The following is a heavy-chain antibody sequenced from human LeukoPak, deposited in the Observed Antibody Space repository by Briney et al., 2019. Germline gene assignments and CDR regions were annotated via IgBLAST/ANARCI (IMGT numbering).Heavy chain of an antibody. V-gene: IGHV4-39*01. CDR1: GGSISTSSYY. CDR2: IYYSGST. Sequence: SETLSLTCTVSGGSISTSSYYWGWIRQPPGKGLEWIGNIYYSGSTYYNPSLKSRVTISVDTSKNQFSLNLSSVTAADTAVYYYARPKKYYDILTGYLPNWFDPWGQGTLVTVSS. CDR3: ARPKKYYDILTGYLPNWFDP. J-gene: IGHJ5*02. D-gene: IGHD3-9*01.